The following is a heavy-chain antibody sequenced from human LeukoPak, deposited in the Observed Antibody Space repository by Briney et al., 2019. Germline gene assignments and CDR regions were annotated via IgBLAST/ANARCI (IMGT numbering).Heavy chain of an antibody. CDR3: ARDRAADQDRVEFGP. CDR2: IRDSGEA. V-gene: IGHV3-66*02. CDR1: GFRDSDYY. J-gene: IGHJ5*02. Sequence: GGSLRLSCAVSGFRDSDYYMSWVRQAPGKGLEWVGLIRDSGEAFYADFARGRFAICRDESENTLYLPMNSLRVEDTAVDLCARDRAADQDRVEFGPWGQGTPVIVSS. D-gene: IGHD1-14*01.